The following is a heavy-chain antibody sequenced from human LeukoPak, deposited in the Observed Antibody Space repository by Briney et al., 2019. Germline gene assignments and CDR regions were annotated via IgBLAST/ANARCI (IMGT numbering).Heavy chain of an antibody. Sequence: PSETLSLTCTVSGGSISSYYWSWIRLPPGKGLEWIGYISYSGSTIYNPSLKSRLTISVDTSKNQFSLRLSSVTAADTAVYYCARFSGSYLWYFDLWGRGTLVTVSS. D-gene: IGHD1-26*01. CDR1: GGSISSYY. J-gene: IGHJ2*01. V-gene: IGHV4-59*01. CDR2: ISYSGST. CDR3: ARFSGSYLWYFDL.